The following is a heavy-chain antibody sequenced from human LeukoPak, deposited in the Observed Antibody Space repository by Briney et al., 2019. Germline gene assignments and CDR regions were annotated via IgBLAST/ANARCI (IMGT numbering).Heavy chain of an antibody. CDR3: ARGGDGDSLTGLVFDY. CDR2: ISAYNGNT. V-gene: IGHV1-18*01. CDR1: GYRFTSYG. Sequence: ASVKDSCKASGYRFTSYGISWVRQAPGQGLEWMGWISAYNGNTNYAQKLQGRVTMTTDTSTSTAYMELRSLRSDDTAVYYCARGGDGDSLTGLVFDYWGQGALVTVSS. J-gene: IGHJ4*02. D-gene: IGHD3-9*01.